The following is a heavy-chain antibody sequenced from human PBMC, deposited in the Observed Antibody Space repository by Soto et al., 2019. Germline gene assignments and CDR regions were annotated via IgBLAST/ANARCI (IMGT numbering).Heavy chain of an antibody. Sequence: HPGVSLRLSCAASGFTVSSNYMSWVRQAPGKGLEWVSVIYSGGSTYYADSVKGRFTISRDNSRNTLYLQMNSLRAEDTAVYYCARARTNYYDSSGYWYYFDYWGQGTLVTVSS. CDR2: IYSGGST. V-gene: IGHV3-53*01. CDR1: GFTVSSNY. J-gene: IGHJ4*02. D-gene: IGHD3-22*01. CDR3: ARARTNYYDSSGYWYYFDY.